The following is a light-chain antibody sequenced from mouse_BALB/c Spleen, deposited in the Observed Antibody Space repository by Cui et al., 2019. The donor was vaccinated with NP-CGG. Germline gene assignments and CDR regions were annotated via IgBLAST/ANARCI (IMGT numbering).Light chain of an antibody. Sequence: QAVVTQESALTTSPGETVTLTCRSRTGAVTTSNYANWVQEKPDHLFTGLIGGTNNRAPGAPARFSGSLIGDKAALTITGAQTEDESIYFCALWYSNHWGFGGGTKLTVL. CDR2: GTN. J-gene: IGLJ1*01. V-gene: IGLV1*01. CDR3: ALWYSNHWG. CDR1: TGAVTTSNY.